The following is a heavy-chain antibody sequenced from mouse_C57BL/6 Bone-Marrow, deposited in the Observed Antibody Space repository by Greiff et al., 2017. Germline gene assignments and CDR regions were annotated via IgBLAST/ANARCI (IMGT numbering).Heavy chain of an antibody. J-gene: IGHJ2*01. CDR2: IYPGSGST. D-gene: IGHD1-2*01. V-gene: IGHV1-55*01. Sequence: QVQLQQPGAELVKPGASVKMSCKASGYTFTSYWITWVKQRPGHGLEWIGDIYPGSGSTNYNEKFKSKATLTVDTSSSTAYMQLSSLTSEDAAVYYCARGTLTAHYFDYWGQGTTLTVSS. CDR3: ARGTLTAHYFDY. CDR1: GYTFTSYW.